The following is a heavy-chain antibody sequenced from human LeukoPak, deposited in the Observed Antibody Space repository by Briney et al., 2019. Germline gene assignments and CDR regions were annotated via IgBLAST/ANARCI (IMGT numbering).Heavy chain of an antibody. J-gene: IGHJ4*02. Sequence: SETLSLTCAVSGYSISSGYYWGWIRQPPGKGLEWIGSIYHSGSTYYNPSLKSRVTISVDTSKNQFSLKPSSVTAADTAVYYCARGPRGVPAAIRYWGQGTLVTVSS. CDR3: ARGPRGVPAAIRY. V-gene: IGHV4-38-2*01. CDR1: GYSISSGYY. CDR2: IYHSGST. D-gene: IGHD2-2*01.